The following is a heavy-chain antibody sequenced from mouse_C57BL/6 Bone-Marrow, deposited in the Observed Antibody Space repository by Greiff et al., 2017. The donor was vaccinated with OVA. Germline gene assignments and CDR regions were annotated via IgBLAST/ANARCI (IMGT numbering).Heavy chain of an antibody. D-gene: IGHD4-1*01. CDR1: GFTFSDYG. CDR2: ISSGISTI. J-gene: IGHJ2*01. Sequence: EVKLMESGGGLVKPGGSLKLSCAASGFTFSDYGMHWVRQAPEKGLEWVAYISSGISTIYYADTVKGRFTISRDNAKNTLFLQMTSLRSEDTAMYYCAKTGFDYWGQGTTLTVSS. V-gene: IGHV5-17*01. CDR3: AKTGFDY.